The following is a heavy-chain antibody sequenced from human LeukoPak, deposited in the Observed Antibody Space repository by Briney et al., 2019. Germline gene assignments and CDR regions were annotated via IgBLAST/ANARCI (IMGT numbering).Heavy chain of an antibody. Sequence: PGGSLRLSCARSGFTFDDYAMHWVWQTPGKGLEWVSGISWNSGNIAYADFVGGRFTISRDNAKNSLSLQMNSLSDEDTAVYYCAKDAYGGATFFYYMDVWGKGTTVTVSS. D-gene: IGHD2/OR15-2a*01. J-gene: IGHJ6*03. CDR3: AKDAYGGATFFYYMDV. CDR2: ISWNSGNI. CDR1: GFTFDDYA. V-gene: IGHV3-9*01.